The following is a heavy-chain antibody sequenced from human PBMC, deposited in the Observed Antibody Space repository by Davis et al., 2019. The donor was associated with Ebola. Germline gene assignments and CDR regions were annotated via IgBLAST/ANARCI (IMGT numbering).Heavy chain of an antibody. Sequence: PGGSLRLSCAASGFTSSNAWMTWVRQAPGKGLEWVGRIKSKTDGGTTEYAAPVRGRFTISRDDSKNTLYLQMNSLKTEDTAVYYCTPWKTTEGPVSYYGMDVWGKGTTVTVSS. CDR2: IKSKTDGGTT. V-gene: IGHV3-15*01. J-gene: IGHJ6*04. CDR3: TPWKTTEGPVSYYGMDV. CDR1: GFTSSNAW. D-gene: IGHD4-11*01.